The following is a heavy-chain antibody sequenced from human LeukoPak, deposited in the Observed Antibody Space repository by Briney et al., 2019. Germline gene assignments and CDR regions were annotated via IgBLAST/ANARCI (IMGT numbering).Heavy chain of an antibody. D-gene: IGHD1-1*01. CDR3: ARGSRGWERRAYYYYYMDV. J-gene: IGHJ6*03. V-gene: IGHV4-39*07. Sequence: PSETLSLTCTVSGGSISSSSYYWGWIRQPPGKGLEWIGSIYYSGSTYYNPSLKSRVTISVDTSKNQFSLKLSSVTAADTAVYYCARGSRGWERRAYYYYYMDVWGKGTTVTVSS. CDR2: IYYSGST. CDR1: GGSISSSSYY.